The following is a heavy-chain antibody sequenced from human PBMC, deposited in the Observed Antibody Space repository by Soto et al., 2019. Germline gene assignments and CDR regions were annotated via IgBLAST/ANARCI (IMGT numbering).Heavy chain of an antibody. CDR3: AKDGGTAHPAAHYYGSGSYPN. J-gene: IGHJ4*02. D-gene: IGHD3-10*01. V-gene: IGHV3-30*18. CDR1: GFTFSSYG. Sequence: VGSLRLSCAASGFTFSSYGMRWVRQAPGKGLEWVAVISYDGSNKYYADSVKGRFTISRDNSKNTLYLQMNSLRAEDTAVYYCAKDGGTAHPAAHYYGSGSYPNWGQGTLVTVSS. CDR2: ISYDGSNK.